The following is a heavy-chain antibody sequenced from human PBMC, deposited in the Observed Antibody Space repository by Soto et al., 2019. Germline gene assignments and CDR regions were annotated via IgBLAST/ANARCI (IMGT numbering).Heavy chain of an antibody. J-gene: IGHJ4*02. CDR1: GGSISSSSYY. Sequence: QLQLQESGPGLVKPSETLSLTCTVSGGSISSSSYYWGWIRQPPGKGLEWIGSIYYSGSTYYNPSLKSRVTISVDTSKNQFSLKLSSVTAADTAVYYCARRLRYDGYNYWGQGTLVTVSS. CDR3: ARRLRYDGYNY. D-gene: IGHD5-12*01. V-gene: IGHV4-39*01. CDR2: IYYSGST.